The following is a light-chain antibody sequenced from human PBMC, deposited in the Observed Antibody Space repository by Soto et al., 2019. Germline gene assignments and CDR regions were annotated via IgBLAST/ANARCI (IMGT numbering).Light chain of an antibody. CDR3: LQHNTYPLS. CDR1: RGISHY. J-gene: IGKJ4*01. Sequence: DIQMTQSPSAMSASVGDRVTITCRASRGISHYLAWFQQRPGKVPKRLIYGASTLESGVPSRFSGSGSGTEFTLTISSLQLDDFATYYWLQHNTYPLSFGVGTKVAMK. V-gene: IGKV1-17*03. CDR2: GAS.